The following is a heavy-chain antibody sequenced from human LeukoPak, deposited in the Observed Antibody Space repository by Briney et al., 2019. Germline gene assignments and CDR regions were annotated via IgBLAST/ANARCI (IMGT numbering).Heavy chain of an antibody. CDR1: GGTFSSYT. CDR3: ARSGYCSGGSCLY. J-gene: IGHJ4*02. Sequence: SVKVSCKASGGTFSSYTISWVRQAPGQGLEWMGRIIPILGIANYAQKFQGRVTITADKSTSTAYLELSSLRSEDTAVYYCARSGYCSGGSCLYWGQGTLVTGSS. V-gene: IGHV1-69*02. CDR2: IIPILGIA. D-gene: IGHD2-15*01.